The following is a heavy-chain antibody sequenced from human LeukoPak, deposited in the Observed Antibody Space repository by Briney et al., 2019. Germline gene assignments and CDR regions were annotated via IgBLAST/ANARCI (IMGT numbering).Heavy chain of an antibody. J-gene: IGHJ6*02. D-gene: IGHD3-3*01. Sequence: GASVKVSCKASGYTFTSYGISWVRQAPGQGLEWMGWINTNTGNPTYAQGFTGRFVFSLDTSASTAYLQISSLKAEDTAVYYCARGSVLRFLEWLFWSDYGMDVWGQGTTVTVSS. CDR3: ARGSVLRFLEWLFWSDYGMDV. CDR2: INTNTGNP. V-gene: IGHV7-4-1*02. CDR1: GYTFTSYG.